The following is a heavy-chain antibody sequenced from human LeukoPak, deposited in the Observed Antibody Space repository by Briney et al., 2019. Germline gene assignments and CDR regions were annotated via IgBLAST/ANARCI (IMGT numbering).Heavy chain of an antibody. D-gene: IGHD4-23*01. CDR3: ARENSVEDTAWWFDP. CDR2: IIPIFGTT. Sequence: SVKVSCKASGGTFSSYAINWVRQAPGQGLEYMGGIIPIFGTTNYAQKFQGRVTITADEFTSTAYMELSSLRSEDTAVYYCARENSVEDTAWWFDPWGQGTLVTVSS. V-gene: IGHV1-69*13. J-gene: IGHJ5*02. CDR1: GGTFSSYA.